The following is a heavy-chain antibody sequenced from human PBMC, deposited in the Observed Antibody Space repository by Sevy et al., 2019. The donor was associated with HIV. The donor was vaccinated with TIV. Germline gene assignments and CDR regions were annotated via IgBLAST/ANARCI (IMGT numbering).Heavy chain of an antibody. Sequence: GGSLRLSCAASGFTFSHAWMSWVRQAPGKGLEWVGRIKSKPDGGTTDYAAPVKGRFTISREVSKNTLFLQMNSLKTEDTAVYYCSTDPIIVLLVTDGMDVWGQGTTVTVSS. CDR2: IKSKPDGGTT. CDR1: GFTFSHAW. V-gene: IGHV3-15*01. J-gene: IGHJ6*02. CDR3: STDPIIVLLVTDGMDV. D-gene: IGHD2-8*02.